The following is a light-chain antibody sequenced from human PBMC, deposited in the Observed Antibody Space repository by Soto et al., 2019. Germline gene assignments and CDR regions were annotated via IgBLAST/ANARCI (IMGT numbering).Light chain of an antibody. CDR2: GTN. CDR1: SSNIGSNN. Sequence: QSVLTQPPSASGTPGQRVTISCSGSSSNIGSNNVNWYQQLPGTAPKLLIYGTNQRPSGVPDRFSGSKSGTSASLAISGLQSEDEADYYCAAWDDSLNGRVFGGGTKVTVL. J-gene: IGLJ3*02. CDR3: AAWDDSLNGRV. V-gene: IGLV1-44*01.